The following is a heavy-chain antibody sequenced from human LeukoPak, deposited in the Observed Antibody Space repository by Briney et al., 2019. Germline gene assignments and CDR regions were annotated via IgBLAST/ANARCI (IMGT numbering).Heavy chain of an antibody. CDR2: IYYTGRT. CDR1: GGSISSYY. CDR3: ARHQAVAGTLYYYYGMDV. J-gene: IGHJ6*02. V-gene: IGHV4-59*08. D-gene: IGHD6-19*01. Sequence: PSETLSLTCTVSGGSISSYYWSWIRQPPGKGLEWIGQIYYTGRTSYNPSLNSRVTISVDTSRNQFSLKLSSVTAADTAVYYCARHQAVAGTLYYYYGMDVWGQGTTVTVSS.